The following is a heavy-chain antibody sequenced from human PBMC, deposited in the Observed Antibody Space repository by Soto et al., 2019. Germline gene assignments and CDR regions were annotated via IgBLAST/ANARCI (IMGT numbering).Heavy chain of an antibody. J-gene: IGHJ4*02. CDR1: GDTFTDYY. D-gene: IGHD2-21*02. V-gene: IGHV1-46*01. CDR2: VNPSGGHT. Sequence: QVQLVQSGAEVKKPGASVKVSCKASGDTFTDYYIHWVRQAPGQGLEWMGTVNPSGGHTTYAQHVLGRITITRDTSTSTLYMELTSLTSEDTAVYYCARGGHVVVVTAALDYWGQGTLVTVSS. CDR3: ARGGHVVVVTAALDY.